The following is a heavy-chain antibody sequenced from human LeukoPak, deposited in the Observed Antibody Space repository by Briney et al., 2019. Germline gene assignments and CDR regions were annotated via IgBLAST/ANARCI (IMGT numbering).Heavy chain of an antibody. CDR1: GGSISSGGYY. CDR2: IYYSGST. D-gene: IGHD6-13*01. V-gene: IGHV4-31*03. J-gene: IGHJ3*02. CDR3: ARGWAAGPAVTPEAFDI. Sequence: SETLSLTCTVSGGSISSGGYYWSWIRQHPGKGLEWIGYIYYSGSTYYNPSLKSRVTISVDTSKNQFSLKLSSVTAADTAVYYCARGWAAGPAVTPEAFDIWGQGTMVTVSS.